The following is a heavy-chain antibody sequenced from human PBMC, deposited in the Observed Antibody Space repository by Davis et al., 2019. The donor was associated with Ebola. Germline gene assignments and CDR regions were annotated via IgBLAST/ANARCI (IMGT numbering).Heavy chain of an antibody. V-gene: IGHV3-74*01. Sequence: GESLKISCAASGFTFSSYWMHWVRQAPGKGLVWVSRINSDGSSTSYADSVKGRFTISRDNAKNTLYLQMNSLRAEDTAVYYCARDKYDFWSGRIDYWGQGTLVTVSS. D-gene: IGHD3-3*01. CDR3: ARDKYDFWSGRIDY. CDR2: INSDGSST. J-gene: IGHJ4*02. CDR1: GFTFSSYW.